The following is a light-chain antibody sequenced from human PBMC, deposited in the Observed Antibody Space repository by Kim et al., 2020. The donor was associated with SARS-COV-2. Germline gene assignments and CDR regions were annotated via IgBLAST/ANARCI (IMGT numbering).Light chain of an antibody. V-gene: IGKV3D-15*01. CDR3: QQYNDWPPIT. CDR1: QSVSSD. CDR2: GAF. Sequence: SPGERATLSCRASQSVSSDLAWYQQKPGQAPRLLIYGAFSRATGIPVRFSASGSGTEFTLTISSLESEDSAIYYCQQYNDWPPITFGQGTRLEIK. J-gene: IGKJ5*01.